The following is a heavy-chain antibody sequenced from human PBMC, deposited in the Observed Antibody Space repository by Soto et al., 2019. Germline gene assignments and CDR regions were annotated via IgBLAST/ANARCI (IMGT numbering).Heavy chain of an antibody. Sequence: EVQLVESGGGLVQPGGSLRLSCAASGFTFSSYSMNWVRQAPGEGLEWVSYISSSSSTIYYADSVKGRFTISRDNAKNSLYLQMNSLRDEDTAVYYCARDQGYGDYAMGMDVWGQGTTVTVSS. J-gene: IGHJ6*02. D-gene: IGHD4-17*01. CDR1: GFTFSSYS. V-gene: IGHV3-48*02. CDR2: ISSSSSTI. CDR3: ARDQGYGDYAMGMDV.